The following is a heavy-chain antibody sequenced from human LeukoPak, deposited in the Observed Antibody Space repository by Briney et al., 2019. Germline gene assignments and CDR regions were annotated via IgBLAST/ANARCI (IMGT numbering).Heavy chain of an antibody. CDR2: IYHSGST. CDR1: GYSISSGYY. V-gene: IGHV4-38-2*01. CDR3: ARLHWNSNY. Sequence: KTSETLSLTCAVSGYSISSGYYWGWIRRPPGKGLEWIGSIYHSGSTYYNPSLKSRVTISVDTSKNQFSLKLTSVTAADTAVYYCARLHWNSNYWGQGTLVTVSS. D-gene: IGHD1-7*01. J-gene: IGHJ4*02.